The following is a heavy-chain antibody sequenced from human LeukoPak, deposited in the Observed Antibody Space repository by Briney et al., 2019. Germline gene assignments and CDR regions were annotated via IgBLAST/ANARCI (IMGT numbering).Heavy chain of an antibody. D-gene: IGHD3-3*01. CDR2: INLSGST. J-gene: IGHJ4*02. Sequence: PSETLSLTCGVSGGSFSGSYWGWIRQPPGKGLEWIGEINLSGSTNYNSSLTNRATISLDTSKNQFSLNLRSVTTADTAVYYCARVSISLFGVVTAHFDSWGQGTLVAVSS. CDR1: GGSFSGSY. CDR3: ARVSISLFGVVTAHFDS. V-gene: IGHV4-34*01.